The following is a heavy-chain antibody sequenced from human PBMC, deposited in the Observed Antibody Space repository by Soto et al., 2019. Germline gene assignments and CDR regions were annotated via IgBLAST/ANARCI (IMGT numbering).Heavy chain of an antibody. V-gene: IGHV4-59*01. CDR2: IYYSGST. D-gene: IGHD5-18*01. CDR3: ARESGSYGGVVWFDP. Sequence: QVQLQESGPGLVKPSETLSLTCTVSGGSISSYYWSWIRQPPGKGLEWIGYIYYSGSTNYNPSLESRVPISVDTSKNQFSLKLSSVTAADTAVYYCARESGSYGGVVWFDPWGQGTLVTVSS. CDR1: GGSISSYY. J-gene: IGHJ5*02.